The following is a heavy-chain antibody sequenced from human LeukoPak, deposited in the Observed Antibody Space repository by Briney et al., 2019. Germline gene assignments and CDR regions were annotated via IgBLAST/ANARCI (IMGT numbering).Heavy chain of an antibody. Sequence: GGSLRLTCAASGFTFSSFSMNWVRQAPGKGLEWVSYIRTSGTNTDYTGSVKGRFTISRDNAKNSLYLQMNSLRAEDTAVYYCARWGIAAAGTQIWGQGTLVTVSS. V-gene: IGHV3-48*04. D-gene: IGHD6-13*01. CDR2: IRTSGTNT. CDR3: ARWGIAAAGTQI. J-gene: IGHJ4*02. CDR1: GFTFSSFS.